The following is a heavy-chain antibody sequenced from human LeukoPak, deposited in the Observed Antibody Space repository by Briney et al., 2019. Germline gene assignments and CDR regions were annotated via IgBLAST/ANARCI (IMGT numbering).Heavy chain of an antibody. CDR2: IYNSEST. J-gene: IGHJ3*02. CDR3: ASSGFGSRDAFDI. Sequence: PSETLSLTCTVSGGSVSSYYWSWIRQPPGKGLEWIGYIYNSESTKYNSSLESRVTISVDTSKNQFSLKLSSVTAADTAVYYCASSGFGSRDAFDIWGQGTMVTVSS. CDR1: GGSVSSYY. D-gene: IGHD1-26*01. V-gene: IGHV4-59*02.